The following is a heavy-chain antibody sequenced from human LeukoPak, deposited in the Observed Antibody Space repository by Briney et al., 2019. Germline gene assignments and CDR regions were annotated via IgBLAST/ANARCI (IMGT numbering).Heavy chain of an antibody. J-gene: IGHJ4*02. CDR3: AKDVGNYYDGSGYLRNMPFDS. D-gene: IGHD3-22*01. V-gene: IGHV3-23*01. CDR2: ISGSDAGT. CDR1: GFTFNSSA. Sequence: PGGSLRLSCAASGFTFNSSAMTWVRQAPGKGLEWVSAISGSDAGTYYADSVKGRFTISRDNSKNTVYLQMNSLRAEDTAVYYCAKDVGNYYDGSGYLRNMPFDSWGQGTLVTVSS.